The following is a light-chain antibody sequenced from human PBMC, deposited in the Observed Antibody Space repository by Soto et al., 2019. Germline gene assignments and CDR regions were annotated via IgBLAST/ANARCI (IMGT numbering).Light chain of an antibody. CDR3: KHQYNTPGT. CDR2: TTS. J-gene: IGKJ1*01. V-gene: IGKV1-39*01. CDR1: QPISDY. Sequence: DMQMTQSPSALSASERYRVTIPCQPIQPISDYLNWYQQKPGKAPTLLIYTTSNLQSGVPSRFTSSGSATHFTLTISSLQPVDYATYYCKHQYNTPGTFGQGT.